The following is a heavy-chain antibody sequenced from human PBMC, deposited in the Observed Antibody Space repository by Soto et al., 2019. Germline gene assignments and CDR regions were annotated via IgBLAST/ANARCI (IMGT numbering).Heavy chain of an antibody. CDR1: DDSSSSYK. D-gene: IGHD3-10*01. CDR3: VRQGFGRLHGRVDV. V-gene: IGHV4-59*08. Sequence: QVQLQESGPGLVKPSETLSLTCTVSDDSSSSYKWSWIRQPPGRRLEWIGYIDSNGGTSYNPSLQRRVTISVDTSTKQFSLKLSSVTAADTAVYYCVRQGFGRLHGRVDVWGQGTTVTVSS. J-gene: IGHJ6*02. CDR2: IDSNGGT.